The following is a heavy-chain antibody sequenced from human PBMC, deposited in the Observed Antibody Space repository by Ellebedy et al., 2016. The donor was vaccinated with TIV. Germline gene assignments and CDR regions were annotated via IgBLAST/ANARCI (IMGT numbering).Heavy chain of an antibody. D-gene: IGHD3-10*01. J-gene: IGHJ4*02. CDR2: IKSKTDGGRT. CDR1: GFTFSNAW. Sequence: GESLKISCAASGFTFSNAWMSWVRQAPGKGLEWVGRIKSKTDGGRTDYAVPVKGRFTISRDDSKNTLYLQMNSLKTEDTAVYYCAYERDHGSGRYGTWDYWGPGALVTVSS. CDR3: AYERDHGSGRYGTWDY. V-gene: IGHV3-15*01.